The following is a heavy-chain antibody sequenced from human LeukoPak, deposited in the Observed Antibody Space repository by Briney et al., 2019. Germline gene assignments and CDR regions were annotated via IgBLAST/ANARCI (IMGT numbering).Heavy chain of an antibody. CDR1: EFNFFRYG. V-gene: IGHV3-74*01. Sequence: GGSLRLSCVASEFNFFRYGMQWVRQAPGKGLVWGSRIFTDGTTTSYADSVKGRFTISRDNAKNTLYLQMNSLRAEDTAVYYCARELPREVTLDYWGQGTLVTVSP. J-gene: IGHJ4*01. CDR2: IFTDGTTT. CDR3: ARELPREVTLDY. D-gene: IGHD2-21*02.